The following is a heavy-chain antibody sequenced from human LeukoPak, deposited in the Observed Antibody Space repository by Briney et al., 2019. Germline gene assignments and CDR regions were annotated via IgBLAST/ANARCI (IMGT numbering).Heavy chain of an antibody. D-gene: IGHD1-1*01. J-gene: IGHJ6*03. CDR1: GGSVRPYF. Sequence: TASETLSLTCTVPGGSVRPYFWNWIRQSPGKGLEWLAFIDYSGSTSYNPSLNSRATISTDTSKSQFSLRLSSVITADTAVYYCARGSGTTGTIYMDVWGKGITVTVSS. CDR2: IDYSGST. CDR3: ARGSGTTGTIYMDV. V-gene: IGHV4-59*02.